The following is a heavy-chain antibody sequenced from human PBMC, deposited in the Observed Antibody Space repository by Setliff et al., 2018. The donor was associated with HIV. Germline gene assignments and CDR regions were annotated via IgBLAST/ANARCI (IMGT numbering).Heavy chain of an antibody. CDR2: IYYSGST. V-gene: IGHV4-39*01. J-gene: IGHJ4*02. CDR3: ARRGIAAAGSDS. CDR1: GGSISSNSYY. D-gene: IGHD6-13*01. Sequence: SETLSLTCTVSGGSISSNSYYWGWFRQPPGKGLEWIGSIYYSGSTYYTPSLKSRVTISVGTSQNQFSLKLNSVTAADTAVYYCARRGIAAAGSDSWGQGTLVTVSS.